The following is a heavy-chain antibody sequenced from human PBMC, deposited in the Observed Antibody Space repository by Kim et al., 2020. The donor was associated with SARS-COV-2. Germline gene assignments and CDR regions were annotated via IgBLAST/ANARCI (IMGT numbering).Heavy chain of an antibody. Sequence: ASVKVSCKASGYTFTSYGISWVRQAPGQGLEWMGWISAYNGNTNYAQKLQGRVTMTTDTSTSTAYMELRSLRSDDTAVYYCARVERYSSSSGPRAEFDPWGQGTLVTVSS. V-gene: IGHV1-18*01. CDR3: ARVERYSSSSGPRAEFDP. CDR1: GYTFTSYG. J-gene: IGHJ5*02. D-gene: IGHD6-6*01. CDR2: ISAYNGNT.